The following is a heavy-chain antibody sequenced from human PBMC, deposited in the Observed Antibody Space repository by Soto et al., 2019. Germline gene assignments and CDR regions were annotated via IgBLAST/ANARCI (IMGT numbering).Heavy chain of an antibody. CDR3: ARAYYYDSSGFHGKYYYYGMDV. CDR1: GFSLSTSGVG. Sequence: SCPTLVNPTQTLTLTCTFSGFSLSTSGVGVGWIRQPPGKALEWLALIYWNDDKRYSPSLKSRLTITKDTSKNQVVLTMTNMDPVDTATYYCARAYYYDSSGFHGKYYYYGMDVWGQGTTVTVSS. J-gene: IGHJ6*02. V-gene: IGHV2-5*01. D-gene: IGHD3-22*01. CDR2: IYWNDDK.